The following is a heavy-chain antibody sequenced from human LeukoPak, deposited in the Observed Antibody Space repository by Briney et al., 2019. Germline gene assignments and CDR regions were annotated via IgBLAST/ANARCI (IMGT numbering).Heavy chain of an antibody. D-gene: IGHD3-9*01. CDR1: GYTFTGYY. V-gene: IGHV1-2*02. CDR2: INPNSGGT. CDR3: AREGLYDILTGYYN. J-gene: IGHJ4*02. Sequence: GASVKVSCKASGYTFTGYYMHWVRQAPGQGLEWMGWINPNSGGTNYAQKFQGRVTMTRDTSISTAYMELSRLRSDDPAVYYCAREGLYDILTGYYNWGQGTLVTVSS.